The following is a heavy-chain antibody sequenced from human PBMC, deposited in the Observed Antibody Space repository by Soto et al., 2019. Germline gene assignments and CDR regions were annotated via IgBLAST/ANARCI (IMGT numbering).Heavy chain of an antibody. Sequence: GGSLRLSCAASGFTFSSYAMSWVRQAPGKGLEWVSAISGSGGSTYYADSVKGRFTISRDNSKNTLYLQMNSLRAEDTAVYYCAKVERLVIIDRSYYFDYWGQGTLVTVSS. CDR1: GFTFSSYA. CDR2: ISGSGGST. CDR3: AKVERLVIIDRSYYFDY. V-gene: IGHV3-23*01. D-gene: IGHD3-9*01. J-gene: IGHJ4*02.